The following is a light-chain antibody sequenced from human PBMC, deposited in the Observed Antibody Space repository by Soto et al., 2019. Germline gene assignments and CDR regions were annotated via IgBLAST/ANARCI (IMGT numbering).Light chain of an antibody. CDR1: QSVSSN. CDR3: QQYNNWFKT. Sequence: EIVLTQSPGTLSLSPGERATLSCRASQSVSSNLAWYQQKPGQAPRLLIYGVSTRATDIPARFSGSGSGTEFTLTISSLQSEDFAVYYCQQYNNWFKTFGQGTKVDIK. J-gene: IGKJ1*01. V-gene: IGKV3-15*01. CDR2: GVS.